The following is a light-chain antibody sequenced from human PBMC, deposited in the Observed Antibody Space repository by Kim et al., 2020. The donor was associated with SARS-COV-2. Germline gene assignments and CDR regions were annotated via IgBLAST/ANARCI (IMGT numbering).Light chain of an antibody. CDR1: QSVGTT. CDR2: RAY. Sequence: EIIMTQSPATLSLSPGERATLSCGASQSVGTTLVWYQQRPGQAPRLLIYRAYSGATGVPARFSGRGSGTEFTLAISSPQPEDSAVYYCQQHNIWLYTLGEGTKREI. J-gene: IGKJ2*01. CDR3: QQHNIWLYT. V-gene: IGKV3-15*01.